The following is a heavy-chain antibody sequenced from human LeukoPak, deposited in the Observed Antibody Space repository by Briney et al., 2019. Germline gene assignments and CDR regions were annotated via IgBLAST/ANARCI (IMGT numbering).Heavy chain of an antibody. CDR3: ARVLSGSWDWFDP. D-gene: IGHD3-22*01. V-gene: IGHV3-74*01. CDR1: GFTFSSYY. J-gene: IGHJ5*02. Sequence: AGGSLRLSCRASGFTFSSYYMRWVRQTPDKGLVWLSRINTDGSTTVYADSVRGRFTISRDNARNTLYLQMNSLRAEDTAVYYCARVLSGSWDWFDPWGQGTLVTVSS. CDR2: INTDGSTT.